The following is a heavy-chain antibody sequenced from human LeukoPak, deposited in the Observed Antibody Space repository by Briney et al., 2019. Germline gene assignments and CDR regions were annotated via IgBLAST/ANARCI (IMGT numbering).Heavy chain of an antibody. Sequence: PSETLSLTCTVSGGSISSYYWSWIRQPPGKGLEWIGYIYYSGSTNYNPSLKSRVTISVDTSKNQFSLKLSSVTAADTAVYYCARHGGIAAAGFDYWGQGTLVTVSS. D-gene: IGHD6-13*01. CDR2: IYYSGST. CDR3: ARHGGIAAAGFDY. CDR1: GGSISSYY. V-gene: IGHV4-59*08. J-gene: IGHJ4*02.